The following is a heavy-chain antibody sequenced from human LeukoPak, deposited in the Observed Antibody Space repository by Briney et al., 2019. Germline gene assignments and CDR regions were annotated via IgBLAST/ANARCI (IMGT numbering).Heavy chain of an antibody. V-gene: IGHV1-2*02. D-gene: IGHD1-7*01. CDR2: LNPNSGVT. Sequence: ASVKVSFTASGYTFNRYYMHWVRQAPGHGLEWMGWLNPNSGVTKYAQKFQGRVTMTRDTSISTAYMELSSLRSDDTAVYYCAREDNWNYDYWGQGTLVTVSS. CDR3: AREDNWNYDY. J-gene: IGHJ4*02. CDR1: GYTFNRYY.